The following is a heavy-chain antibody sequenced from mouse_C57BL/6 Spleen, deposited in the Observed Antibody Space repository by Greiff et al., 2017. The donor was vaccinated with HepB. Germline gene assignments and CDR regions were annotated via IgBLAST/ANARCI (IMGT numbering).Heavy chain of an antibody. CDR1: GYTFTSYW. J-gene: IGHJ3*01. Sequence: VQLQQPGAELVRPGSSVKLSCKASGYTFTSYWMDWVKQRPGQGLEWIGNIYPSDSETHYNQKFKDKATLTVDKSSSTAYMQLSSLTSEDSAVYYCARRDDYDAWFAYWGQGTLVTVSA. CDR3: ARRDDYDAWFAY. V-gene: IGHV1-61*01. CDR2: IYPSDSET. D-gene: IGHD2-4*01.